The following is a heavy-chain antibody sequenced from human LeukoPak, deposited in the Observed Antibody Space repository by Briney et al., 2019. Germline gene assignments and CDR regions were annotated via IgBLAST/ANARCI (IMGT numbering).Heavy chain of an antibody. V-gene: IGHV4-59*01. CDR2: IYYSGST. D-gene: IGHD3-10*01. CDR1: GGSISSYY. J-gene: IGHJ5*02. CDR3: ARRPITMVRGVPGWFDP. Sequence: SETLSLTCTVSGGSISSYYWSWIRQPPGKGLEWIGYIYYSGSTNYNPSLKSRVTISVDTSKNQFSLKLSSVTAADTAMYYCARRPITMVRGVPGWFDPWGQGTLVTVSS.